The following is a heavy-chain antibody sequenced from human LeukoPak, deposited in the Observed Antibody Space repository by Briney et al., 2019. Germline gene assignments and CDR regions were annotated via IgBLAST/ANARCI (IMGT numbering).Heavy chain of an antibody. CDR2: ISSSGSTI. CDR1: GFTFSRYW. V-gene: IGHV3-48*04. CDR3: ARGDSGSYYFDY. Sequence: GGSLRLSCAASGFTFSRYWMHWVRQAPGKGLEWVSYISSSGSTIYYADSVKGRFTISRDNAKHSLYLQMNSLRAEDTAVYYCARGDSGSYYFDYWGQGTLVTVSS. D-gene: IGHD1-26*01. J-gene: IGHJ4*02.